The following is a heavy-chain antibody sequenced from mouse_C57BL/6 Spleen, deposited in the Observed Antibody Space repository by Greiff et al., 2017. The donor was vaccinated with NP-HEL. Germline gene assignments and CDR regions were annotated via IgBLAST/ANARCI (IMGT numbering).Heavy chain of an antibody. CDR1: GYTFTDYE. CDR2: IDPETGGT. CDR3: TRGRGNYYGSSFDY. J-gene: IGHJ2*01. D-gene: IGHD1-1*01. V-gene: IGHV1-15*01. Sequence: VQRVESGAELVRPGASVTLSCKASGYTFTDYEMHWVKQTPVHGLEWIGAIDPETGGTAYNQKFKGKAILTADKSSSTAYMELRSLTSEDSAVYYCTRGRGNYYGSSFDYWGQGTTLTVSS.